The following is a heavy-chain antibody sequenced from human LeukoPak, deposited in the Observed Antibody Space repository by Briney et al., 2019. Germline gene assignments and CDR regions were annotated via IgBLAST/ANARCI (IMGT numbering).Heavy chain of an antibody. CDR1: GFTFSSYG. CDR3: ARPHSSSANYYFVY. D-gene: IGHD6-13*01. Sequence: GGSLRLSCAASGFTFSSYGMHWVRQAPGKGLEWVAVIWYDGSNKYHADSVKGRFTISRDNSKNTLYLQMNSLRAEDTAVYYCARPHSSSANYYFVYWGQGTLVTVSS. CDR2: IWYDGSNK. J-gene: IGHJ4*02. V-gene: IGHV3-33*01.